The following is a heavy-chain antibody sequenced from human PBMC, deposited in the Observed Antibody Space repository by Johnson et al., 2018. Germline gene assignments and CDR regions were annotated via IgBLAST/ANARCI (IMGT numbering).Heavy chain of an antibody. V-gene: IGHV3-48*02. Sequence: EVQLVESGGGVVQPGRSLRLSCAASGFTFSSYGMHWVRQAPGKGLEWVSYISSSSSTIYYADSVKGRFTISRDNAKNSLYLQMNSLRDEETAVYYCYRGSGYYTNYGMDVWGQGTTVTVSS. CDR2: ISSSSSTI. J-gene: IGHJ6*02. D-gene: IGHD3-3*01. CDR1: GFTFSSYG. CDR3: YRGSGYYTNYGMDV.